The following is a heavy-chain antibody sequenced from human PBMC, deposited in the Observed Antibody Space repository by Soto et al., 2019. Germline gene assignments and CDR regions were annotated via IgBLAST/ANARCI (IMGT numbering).Heavy chain of an antibody. CDR2: LYWDDDK. V-gene: IGHV2-5*02. J-gene: IGHJ4*02. D-gene: IGHD5-12*01. CDR1: GFSLTSGVG. Sequence: QITLKESGPTLVRPPQTLTLTCTFSGFSLTSGVGVGWIRHPPGKPLEWLALLYWDDDKRYSPSLKNRLTINKDTSKNPVVLTMTNVGPVDTATYFCAHIDPEIVTVGGHGGFDYWGQGTLVTVSS. CDR3: AHIDPEIVTVGGHGGFDY.